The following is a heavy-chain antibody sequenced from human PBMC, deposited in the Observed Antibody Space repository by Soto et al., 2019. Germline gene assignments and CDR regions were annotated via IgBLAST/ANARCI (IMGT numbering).Heavy chain of an antibody. CDR1: GESFSGYF. CDR3: ARPHYDSTTFYSFFDY. V-gene: IGHV4-34*12. CDR2: VFHGGAT. Sequence: PSETLSLTCAVSGESFSGYFWSWIRQPPGKGLEWIGQVFHGGATNYSPSLKSRVTISVDTSKNHFSLELSSVTAADTAVYSCARPHYDSTTFYSFFDYWGQGTLVTVSS. D-gene: IGHD3-22*01. J-gene: IGHJ4*02.